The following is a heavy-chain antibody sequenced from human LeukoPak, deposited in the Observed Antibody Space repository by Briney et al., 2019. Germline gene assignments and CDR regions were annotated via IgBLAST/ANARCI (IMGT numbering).Heavy chain of an antibody. CDR1: GYTFTSYA. CDR3: AAAAGTEGAFDI. D-gene: IGHD6-13*01. V-gene: IGHV1-18*01. CDR2: ISAYNGNT. Sequence: ASVKVSCKASGYTFTSYAMHWVRQAPGQRLEWMGWISAYNGNTNYAQKLQGRVTMTTDTSTSTAYMELRSLRSDDTAVYYCAAAAGTEGAFDIWGQGTMVTVSS. J-gene: IGHJ3*02.